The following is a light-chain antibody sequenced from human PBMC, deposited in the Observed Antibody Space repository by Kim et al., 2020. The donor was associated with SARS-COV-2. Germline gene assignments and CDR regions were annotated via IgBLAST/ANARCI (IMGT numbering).Light chain of an antibody. V-gene: IGLV1-44*01. J-gene: IGLJ1*01. CDR2: TND. Sequence: GQRVTISCSGRSSNIGGTTGTWSQQFPGTAPKLLIHTNDQRPSGVPDRFSGSKSGTSASLAIRGLQSEDEADYYCAAWDDSLKGYVFGTGTKVTVL. CDR3: AAWDDSLKGYV. CDR1: SSNIGGTT.